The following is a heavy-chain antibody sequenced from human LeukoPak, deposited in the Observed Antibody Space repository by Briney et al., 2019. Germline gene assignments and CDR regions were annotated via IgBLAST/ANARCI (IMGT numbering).Heavy chain of an antibody. CDR1: GLTFSSYG. CDR2: ISYDGSNK. Sequence: GRSLRLSCAASGLTFSSYGMHWVRQAPGKGLEWMAVISYDGSNKYYADSVKGRFTISRDNSKNTLYLQMNSLRAEDTAVYYCAKAGQWLAPGDYWGQGTLVTVSS. J-gene: IGHJ4*02. D-gene: IGHD6-19*01. V-gene: IGHV3-30*18. CDR3: AKAGQWLAPGDY.